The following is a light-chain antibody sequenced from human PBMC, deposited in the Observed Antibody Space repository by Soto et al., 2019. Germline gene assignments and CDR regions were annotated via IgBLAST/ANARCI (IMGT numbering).Light chain of an antibody. Sequence: QSVLTQPPSASGTPGQRVTISCSGSSSNIGNHYVYWYQHLPGTAPKLLIYRNNQRPSGVPDRFSGSHSGTSGSLAISGLRSEDEADYYCAVWDDSLSGYVFGTGTKVTVL. CDR2: RNN. CDR1: SSNIGNHY. J-gene: IGLJ1*01. V-gene: IGLV1-47*01. CDR3: AVWDDSLSGYV.